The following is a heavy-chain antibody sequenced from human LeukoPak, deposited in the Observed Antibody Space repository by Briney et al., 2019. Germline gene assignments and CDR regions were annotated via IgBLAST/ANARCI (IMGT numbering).Heavy chain of an antibody. D-gene: IGHD3-16*01. CDR2: ISINADDT. CDR1: GFTFSSHA. J-gene: IGHJ4*02. CDR3: AKEIRPNDH. Sequence: GGSLRLSCAASGFTFSSHAMTWVRQAPGKGLQWVSSISINADDTHYADSVKGRFTISRDNSKKTLFLQMNSLRVGDTAIYYCAKEIRPNDHWGQGTLVIVSS. V-gene: IGHV3-23*01.